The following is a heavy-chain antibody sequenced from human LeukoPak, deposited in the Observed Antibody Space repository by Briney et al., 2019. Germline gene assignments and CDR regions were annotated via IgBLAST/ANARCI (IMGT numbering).Heavy chain of an antibody. CDR3: ARERQGGATPFDY. Sequence: GGSLRLSCVASGFTFTGHSMHWVRQAPGKGLEWVAVVANNEKTIFYADSLKGRFTISRDNSKNTVYLQMNSLRDEDTAVYYCARERQGGATPFDYWGQGILVTVSS. CDR1: GFTFTGHS. J-gene: IGHJ4*02. CDR2: VANNEKTI. V-gene: IGHV3-30*04. D-gene: IGHD1-26*01.